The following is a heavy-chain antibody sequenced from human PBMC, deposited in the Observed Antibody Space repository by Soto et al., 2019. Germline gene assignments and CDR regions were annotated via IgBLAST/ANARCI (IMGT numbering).Heavy chain of an antibody. CDR3: ALTTYYDIESVDY. Sequence: ASVKVSCKASGGTFSSYAISWVRQAPGQGLEWMGGIIPIFGTANYAQKFQGRVTITADESTSTAYMELSSLRSEDTAVYYCALTTYYDIESVDYWGQGTLVTVSS. V-gene: IGHV1-69*13. CDR2: IIPIFGTA. D-gene: IGHD3-9*01. J-gene: IGHJ4*02. CDR1: GGTFSSYA.